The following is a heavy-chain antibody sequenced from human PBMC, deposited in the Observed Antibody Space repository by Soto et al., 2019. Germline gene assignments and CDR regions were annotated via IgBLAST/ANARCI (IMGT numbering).Heavy chain of an antibody. V-gene: IGHV3-23*01. J-gene: IGHJ4*02. CDR1: GFTFGDYA. CDR2: ISGSDGKT. Sequence: GGSLRLSCTASGFTFGDYAMSWVRQAPGKGLEWVSTISGSDGKTFYADSVKGRFSISRDTSQSTLYLQMNSLRADDTAMYYCARWSYLDYWGQGTRVTVSS. D-gene: IGHD3-3*01. CDR3: ARWSYLDY.